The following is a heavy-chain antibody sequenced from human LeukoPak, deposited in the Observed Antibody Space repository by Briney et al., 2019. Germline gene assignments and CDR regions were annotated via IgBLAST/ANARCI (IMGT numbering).Heavy chain of an antibody. Sequence: PSETLSLTCAVYGASLTAYYWNWIRQPPGKGLEWIGEINHSGSNNYNPSLKSRVTISVDTSNNQFSLKLSSVTAADTAVYYCARGQKRGYCSSTSCYARYYFDYWGQGTLVTVSS. D-gene: IGHD2-2*01. CDR2: INHSGSN. CDR1: GASLTAYY. J-gene: IGHJ4*02. CDR3: ARGQKRGYCSSTSCYARYYFDY. V-gene: IGHV4-34*01.